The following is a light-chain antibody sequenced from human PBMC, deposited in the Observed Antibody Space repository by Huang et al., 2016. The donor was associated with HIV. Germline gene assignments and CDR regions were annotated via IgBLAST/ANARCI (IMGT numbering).Light chain of an antibody. CDR3: HQSSTLHT. Sequence: EIVLTQSPDFQSVTPKEKVTITCRASQDIGGALHWYQKKPDQSPKLLIKYASQSIAGVPSRFSGSGSGTDFTLTIKSLEAEDAATYYCHQSSTLHTFGGGTKVEIK. V-gene: IGKV6-21*02. CDR2: YAS. J-gene: IGKJ4*01. CDR1: QDIGGA.